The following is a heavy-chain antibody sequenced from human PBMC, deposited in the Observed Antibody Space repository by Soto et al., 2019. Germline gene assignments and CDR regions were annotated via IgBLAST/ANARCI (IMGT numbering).Heavy chain of an antibody. Sequence: EVQLLESGGRLVQPGGSLRLSCAASGFTFSNFAMTWVRQAPGKGLEWVAAISASGNSPYYAESARGRFTISRDNSQNTLYLQMNSLTTEDTAVYYCAKGGATYGLLTHDYWGQGTLVTVSS. J-gene: IGHJ4*02. CDR1: GFTFSNFA. CDR3: AKGGATYGLLTHDY. D-gene: IGHD3-9*01. V-gene: IGHV3-23*01. CDR2: ISASGNSP.